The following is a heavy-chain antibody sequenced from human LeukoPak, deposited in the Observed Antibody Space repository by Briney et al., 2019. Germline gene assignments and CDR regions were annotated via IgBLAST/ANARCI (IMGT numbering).Heavy chain of an antibody. CDR2: ISYDGSAK. Sequence: PGGSLRLSCATPGFTFSSYAIHWVRQAPGKGLEWVVFISYDGSAKYYADSVKGRFTISRDSSKNTVYLQMNNLRAEDTALYYCARDQSGTYCVDYWGQGTLVTVSS. J-gene: IGHJ4*02. CDR3: ARDQSGTYCVDY. D-gene: IGHD1-26*01. CDR1: GFTFSSYA. V-gene: IGHV3-30*04.